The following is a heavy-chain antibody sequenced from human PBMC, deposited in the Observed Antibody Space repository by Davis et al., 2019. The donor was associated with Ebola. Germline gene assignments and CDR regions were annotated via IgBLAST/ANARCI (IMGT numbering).Heavy chain of an antibody. Sequence: GESLKISCKGSGYSFTNYWIGWVRQMPGKGLECMGIIYPGDSETRYSPSFQGQVTISADKSITTAYLQWSSLKASDTAMYYCARHLLWFGELYFDYWGQGTLVTVSS. CDR3: ARHLLWFGELYFDY. D-gene: IGHD3-10*01. CDR2: IYPGDSET. V-gene: IGHV5-51*01. CDR1: GYSFTNYW. J-gene: IGHJ4*02.